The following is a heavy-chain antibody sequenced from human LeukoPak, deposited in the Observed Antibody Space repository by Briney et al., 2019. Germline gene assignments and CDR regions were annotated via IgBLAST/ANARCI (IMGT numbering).Heavy chain of an antibody. CDR2: INPNSGGT. CDR3: ARVRVRRDYYYYYGMEV. Sequence: ASVKVSCKASGYTFTGYYMHWVRQAPGQGLEWMGWINPNSGGTNYAQKFQGRVTMTRHTSISTAYMELSRLRSDDTAMYYCARVRVRRDYYYYYGMEVSGPGTTVTVSS. J-gene: IGHJ6*02. V-gene: IGHV1-2*02. CDR1: GYTFTGYY.